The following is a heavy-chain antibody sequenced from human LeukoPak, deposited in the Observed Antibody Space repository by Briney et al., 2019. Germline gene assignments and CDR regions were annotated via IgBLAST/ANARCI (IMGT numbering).Heavy chain of an antibody. Sequence: GGSLRLSCAASGFSFSSYWMHWVRQAPGKGLVWVSRIKGDGSYITYADSVKGRYTISRDNAMNTLYLEMNSLRAEDTAMYFCARGYASAWNGAFDIWGQGTVVTVSS. V-gene: IGHV3-74*01. CDR2: IKGDGSYI. CDR1: GFSFSSYW. CDR3: ARGYASAWNGAFDI. D-gene: IGHD1-1*01. J-gene: IGHJ3*02.